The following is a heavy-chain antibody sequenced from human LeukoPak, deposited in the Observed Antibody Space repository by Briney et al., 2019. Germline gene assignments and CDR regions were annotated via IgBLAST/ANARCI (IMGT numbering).Heavy chain of an antibody. Sequence: GGSLRLSCAASGFTFSSYGMHWVRQAPGKGLEWVALIRYDGSNKYYADSVKGRFTISRDNSKNTLYLQMNSLRAEDTAVYYCAKERAEWLRSSTWFDPWGQGTLVTVSS. J-gene: IGHJ5*02. CDR1: GFTFSSYG. D-gene: IGHD5-12*01. CDR2: IRYDGSNK. CDR3: AKERAEWLRSSTWFDP. V-gene: IGHV3-30*02.